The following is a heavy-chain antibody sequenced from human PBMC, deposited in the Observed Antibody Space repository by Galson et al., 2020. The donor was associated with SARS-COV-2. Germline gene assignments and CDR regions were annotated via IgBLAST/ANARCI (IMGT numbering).Heavy chain of an antibody. Sequence: SETLSLTCTVSGGSISRGGYHWSWIRQHPGKGLEWIGYTYYSGSTYYNPSLKSRVTISVDTSKNQFSLKLSSVTAADTAVYYCARDHVLRYFDWPAKYYGMDVWGQGTTVTVSS. V-gene: IGHV4-31*03. CDR2: TYYSGST. CDR3: ARDHVLRYFDWPAKYYGMDV. CDR1: GGSISRGGYH. D-gene: IGHD3-9*01. J-gene: IGHJ6*02.